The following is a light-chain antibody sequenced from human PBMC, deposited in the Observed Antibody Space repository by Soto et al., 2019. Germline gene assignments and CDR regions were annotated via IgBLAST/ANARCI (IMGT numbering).Light chain of an antibody. CDR1: TGAVTSGHY. CDR3: SLAYSGAWV. CDR2: DAS. V-gene: IGLV7-46*01. Sequence: QAVVTQEPSLTVSPGGAVTITCGSITGAVTSGHYPYWFQQKPGQGPRALISDASNKHSWTPARFSGSLLGGKAALTLSGAQPEDEAEYYCSLAYSGAWVFGGGTKLTVL. J-gene: IGLJ3*02.